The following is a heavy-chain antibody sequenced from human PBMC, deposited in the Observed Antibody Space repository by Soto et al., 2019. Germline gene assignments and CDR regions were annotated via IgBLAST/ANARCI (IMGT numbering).Heavy chain of an antibody. CDR2: INGDGSGT. J-gene: IGHJ4*02. V-gene: IGHV3-74*01. D-gene: IGHD3-22*01. Sequence: EVQLVESGGGLLQPGGSLRLSCAASGFTFSDYWMHWVRQAPGKGLVWVSRINGDGSGTAYADSVKGRFTISSDSAKNTLYLRMHSLRADDAPVYYCARFPPHTDSSVGYWGQGTLVTVSS. CDR1: GFTFSDYW. CDR3: ARFPPHTDSSVGY.